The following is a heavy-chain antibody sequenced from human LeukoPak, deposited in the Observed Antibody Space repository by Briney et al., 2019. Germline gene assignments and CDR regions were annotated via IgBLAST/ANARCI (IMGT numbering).Heavy chain of an antibody. D-gene: IGHD2-8*01. J-gene: IGHJ6*03. CDR2: ISDSPVIT. CDR3: ARRARVRMVYFYYFMDI. CDR1: GFTFSSYA. Sequence: PGGSLRLSCVASGFTFSSYAMNWVRQAPGKGLEWLSLISDSPVITYYTDSVKGRFTISRSNSNNTVYLQMNNLRAEDTAVYYCARRARVRMVYFYYFMDIWGKGTTVTVSS. V-gene: IGHV3-23*01.